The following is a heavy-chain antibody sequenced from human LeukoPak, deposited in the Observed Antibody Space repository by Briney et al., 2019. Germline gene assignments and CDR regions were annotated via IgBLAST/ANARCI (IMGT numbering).Heavy chain of an antibody. J-gene: IGHJ4*02. D-gene: IGHD6-13*01. CDR3: ARVSGQLVDY. CDR1: GGSNSSYY. Sequence: SETLSLTCTVSGGSNSSYYWSWIRQPPGKGLEWIGYIYYSGSTNYNPSLKSRVTISVDTSKNQFSLKLSSVTAADTAVYYCARVSGQLVDYWGQGTLVTVSS. V-gene: IGHV4-59*01. CDR2: IYYSGST.